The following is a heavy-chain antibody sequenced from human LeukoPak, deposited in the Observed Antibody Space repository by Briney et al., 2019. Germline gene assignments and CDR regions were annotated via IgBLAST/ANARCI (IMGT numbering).Heavy chain of an antibody. CDR2: IYYSGST. J-gene: IGHJ6*02. Sequence: SETLSLTCTVSGGSISSYYWSWIRQPPGKGLEWIGYIYYSGSTNYNPSLKSRVTISVDTSKNQFSLKLSSVTAADTAVYYCAREKKVRGVIEYYYYGMDVWGQGTTVTVSS. V-gene: IGHV4-59*12. D-gene: IGHD3-10*01. CDR3: AREKKVRGVIEYYYYGMDV. CDR1: GGSISSYY.